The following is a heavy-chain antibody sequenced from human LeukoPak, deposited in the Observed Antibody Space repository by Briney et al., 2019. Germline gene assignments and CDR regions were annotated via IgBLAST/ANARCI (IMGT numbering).Heavy chain of an antibody. Sequence: GRSLRLSCAASGFTFSSYGMHWVRQAPGKGLEWVANIKQDGSEKYYVDSVKGRSTISRDNAKNSLYLQMNSLRAEDTAVYYCARDDCSSISCYHNWFDPWGQGTLVTVSS. CDR3: ARDDCSSISCYHNWFDP. CDR1: GFTFSSYG. J-gene: IGHJ5*02. V-gene: IGHV3-7*01. CDR2: IKQDGSEK. D-gene: IGHD2-2*01.